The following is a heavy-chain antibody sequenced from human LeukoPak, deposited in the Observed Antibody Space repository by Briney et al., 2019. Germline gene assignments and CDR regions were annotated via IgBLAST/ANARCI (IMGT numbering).Heavy chain of an antibody. Sequence: ASVKVSCKASGYTFTGYYMHWVRQAPGQGLEWMGWINPNSGGTNYAQKFQGWVTMTRDTSISTAYMELSRLRSGDTAVYYCARAESYYYYYGMDVWGQGTTVTVSS. CDR3: ARAESYYYYYGMDV. J-gene: IGHJ6*02. CDR1: GYTFTGYY. CDR2: INPNSGGT. V-gene: IGHV1-2*04.